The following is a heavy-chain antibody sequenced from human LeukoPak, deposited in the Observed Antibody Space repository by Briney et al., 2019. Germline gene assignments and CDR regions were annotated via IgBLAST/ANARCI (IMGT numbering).Heavy chain of an antibody. CDR2: IRYDGSNK. Sequence: GGSLRLSCAASGFTFSSYGMHWVRQAPGKGLEWVAFIRYDGSNKYYADSVKGRFTISRDNSKNTLYLQMNSLRAEDTAVYYCAKDLEFRAVAGTGGDYWGQGTLVTVPS. J-gene: IGHJ4*02. CDR3: AKDLEFRAVAGTGGDY. D-gene: IGHD6-19*01. V-gene: IGHV3-30*02. CDR1: GFTFSSYG.